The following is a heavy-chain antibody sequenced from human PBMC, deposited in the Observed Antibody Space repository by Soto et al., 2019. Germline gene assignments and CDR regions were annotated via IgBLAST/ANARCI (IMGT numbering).Heavy chain of an antibody. J-gene: IGHJ4*02. CDR2: TNSDGSDT. CDR1: GFTFSSYW. CDR3: ARDRGWSLFDY. Sequence: EVQLVESGGGLVQPGGSLRLSCAASGFTFSSYWMYWVRQAPGKGLVWFSRTNSDGSDTSYADSVKGRFTISRDNDNNTMNLQMNSLRAEDTAVYYCARDRGWSLFDYWGQGTLVTVSS. D-gene: IGHD6-19*01. V-gene: IGHV3-74*01.